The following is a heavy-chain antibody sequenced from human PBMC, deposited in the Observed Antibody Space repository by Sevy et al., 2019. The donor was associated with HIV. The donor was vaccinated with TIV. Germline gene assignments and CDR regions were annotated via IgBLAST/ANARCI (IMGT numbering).Heavy chain of an antibody. CDR1: GGSISSSSYY. Sequence: SETLSLTCTVSGGSISSSSYYWGWIRQSPGKGLEWIGSIYYSGSTYYNPSLKSRVTISVDTSKNQFSLKLSSVTAADTAVYYCARHNRIGIVGATTYYYYGMDVWGQGTTVTVSS. CDR3: ARHNRIGIVGATTYYYYGMDV. J-gene: IGHJ6*02. V-gene: IGHV4-39*01. CDR2: IYYSGST. D-gene: IGHD1-26*01.